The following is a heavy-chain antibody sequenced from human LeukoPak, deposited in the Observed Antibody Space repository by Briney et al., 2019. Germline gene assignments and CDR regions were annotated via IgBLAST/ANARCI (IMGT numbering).Heavy chain of an antibody. CDR1: GFMFSSYW. CDR3: ARDSPAIAVALDY. V-gene: IGHV3-7*01. D-gene: IGHD6-19*01. CDR2: IKEDRSEK. Sequence: GSLPLSCAASGFMFSSYWMSWVRQAPGKGLEWVADIKEDRSEKSYVDSVKGRFTISRDNAKNSLYLQMNTLRAEDTAVYYCARDSPAIAVALDYWGQGTLVTVSS. J-gene: IGHJ4*02.